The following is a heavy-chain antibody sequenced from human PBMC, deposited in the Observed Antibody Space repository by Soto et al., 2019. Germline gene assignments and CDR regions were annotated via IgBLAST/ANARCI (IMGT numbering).Heavy chain of an antibody. CDR2: ISSSGSTI. CDR1: GFTFSDYY. V-gene: IGHV3-11*01. Sequence: GGSLRLSCAASGFTFSDYYMSWIRQAPGKGLEWVSYISSSGSTIYYADSVKGRFTISRDNAKNSLYLQMNSLRAEDTAVYYCAREVLRFLEWLPKTYFDYWGQGTLVTVSS. D-gene: IGHD3-3*01. J-gene: IGHJ4*02. CDR3: AREVLRFLEWLPKTYFDY.